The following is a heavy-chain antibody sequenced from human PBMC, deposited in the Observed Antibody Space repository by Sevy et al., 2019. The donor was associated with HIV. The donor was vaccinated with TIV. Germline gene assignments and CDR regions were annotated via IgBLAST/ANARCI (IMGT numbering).Heavy chain of an antibody. CDR2: ILTLFGTT. J-gene: IGHJ4*02. CDR1: GGTFSSYA. Sequence: ASVKVSCKASGGTFSSYAVSWVRQAPGQGLEWMGGILTLFGTTDYAQNFRGRVTIAADESTCTVYMELSSLRSDDTAVYYCARGEDGFLEWSFDVWGQGTQVTVSS. D-gene: IGHD3-3*01. V-gene: IGHV1-69*13. CDR3: ARGEDGFLEWSFDV.